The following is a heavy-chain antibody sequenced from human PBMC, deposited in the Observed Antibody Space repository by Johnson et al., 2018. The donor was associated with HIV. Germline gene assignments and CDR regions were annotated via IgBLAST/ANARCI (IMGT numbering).Heavy chain of an antibody. CDR3: ARSWELGETAFDI. V-gene: IGHV3-53*01. J-gene: IGHJ3*02. D-gene: IGHD1-26*01. Sequence: VQLVESGGGLIQPGGSLRLSCAASGFTVSSNYMSWVRKAPGKGLEWVSVIYSGGSTYYADSVKGRFTIYRDNSKNTLYLQMNSLRAEDTAVYYFARSWELGETAFDIWGQGTMVTVSS. CDR2: IYSGGST. CDR1: GFTVSSNY.